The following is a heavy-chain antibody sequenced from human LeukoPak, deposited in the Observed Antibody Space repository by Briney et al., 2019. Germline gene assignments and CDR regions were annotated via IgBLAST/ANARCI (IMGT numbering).Heavy chain of an antibody. CDR2: IYYSGSA. D-gene: IGHD6-19*01. J-gene: IGHJ1*01. CDR3: AQYSFYSSGWYDLRERAEYFQH. V-gene: IGHV4-39*07. Sequence: SETLSLTCTVSGGSISSSSYYWGWIRQPPGKGLEWIGSIYYSGSAYYNPSLKSRVTISVDTSKNQFSLKLSSVTAADTAVYYCAQYSFYSSGWYDLRERAEYFQHWGQGTLVTVSS. CDR1: GGSISSSSYY.